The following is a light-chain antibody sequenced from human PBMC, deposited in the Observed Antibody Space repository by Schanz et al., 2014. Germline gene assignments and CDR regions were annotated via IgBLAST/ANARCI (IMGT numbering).Light chain of an antibody. Sequence: EIVLTQSPATLSVSPGERATLSCRASRSVSSNLAWYQQIPGQAPRLLIYAASTRATGIPGRFSGSGSGTDFTLTISSLQSEDFAVYYCQQYNNWSPANTFGQGTKLEIK. CDR3: QQYNNWSPANT. J-gene: IGKJ2*01. V-gene: IGKV3-15*01. CDR1: RSVSSN. CDR2: AAS.